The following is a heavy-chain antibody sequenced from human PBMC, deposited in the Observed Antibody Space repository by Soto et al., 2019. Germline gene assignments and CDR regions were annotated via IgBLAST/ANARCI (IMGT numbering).Heavy chain of an antibody. CDR1: GSTFTSYD. J-gene: IGHJ6*02. Sequence: GXSVKVSCXTSGSTFTSYDSHWVRQATGQGLEWMGWMNPNSGNTGYAQKFQGRVTMTRNTSISTAYMELSSLRSEDTAVYYCARGGPETGSSWYRRTYYYDYGMDVWGQGTTVTV. D-gene: IGHD6-13*01. V-gene: IGHV1-8*01. CDR2: MNPNSGNT. CDR3: ARGGPETGSSWYRRTYYYDYGMDV.